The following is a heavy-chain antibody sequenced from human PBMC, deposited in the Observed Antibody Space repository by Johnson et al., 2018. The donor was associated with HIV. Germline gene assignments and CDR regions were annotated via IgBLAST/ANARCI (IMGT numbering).Heavy chain of an antibody. J-gene: IGHJ3*02. CDR1: GFTFSSYW. CDR3: ARDQRITMMANTRDAFDI. D-gene: IGHD3-22*01. Sequence: EVQLVESGGGLVQPGGSLRLSCAASGFTFSSYWMSWVRQAPGKGLEWVANIKQDGSEKYYVDSVKGRFTISRDNAKNSLYLQMNSLRAEDTAVYYCARDQRITMMANTRDAFDIWGQGTMVTVSS. CDR2: IKQDGSEK. V-gene: IGHV3-7*01.